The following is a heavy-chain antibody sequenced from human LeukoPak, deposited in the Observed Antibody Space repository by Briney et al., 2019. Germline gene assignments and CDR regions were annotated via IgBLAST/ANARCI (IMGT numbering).Heavy chain of an antibody. CDR2: IHYSGKA. V-gene: IGHV4-59*11. J-gene: IGHJ6*02. Sequence: SETLSLTCTVSVGSISGRYWTWVRQPPAEGLEWIGQIHYSGKADYNPSLRSRITISVDTSKNQMSLKVTSVTAADTAVYYCARFGVDYDMDVWGQGTTVTVS. D-gene: IGHD3-16*01. CDR3: ARFGVDYDMDV. CDR1: VGSISGRY.